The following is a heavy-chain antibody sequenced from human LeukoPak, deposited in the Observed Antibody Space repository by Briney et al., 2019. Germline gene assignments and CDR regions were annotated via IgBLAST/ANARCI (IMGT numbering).Heavy chain of an antibody. J-gene: IGHJ3*02. CDR2: INTDGSST. D-gene: IGHD3-10*01. V-gene: IGHV3-74*01. Sequence: PGGSLRLSCAASGFTFSSYWMHWVRQAPGKGLVWVSRINTDGSSTSYADSVKGRFTISRDNAKNTLYLQMNSLRAEDTAVYYCARAGYHGEAFDIWGQGTMVTVSS. CDR1: GFTFSSYW. CDR3: ARAGYHGEAFDI.